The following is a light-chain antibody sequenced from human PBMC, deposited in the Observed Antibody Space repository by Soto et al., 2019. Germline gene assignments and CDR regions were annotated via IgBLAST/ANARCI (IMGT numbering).Light chain of an antibody. V-gene: IGKV1-5*01. Sequence: DIQMTQSPSTLSASVGDRVTITCRASQSISSWLAWYQQKPGKAPKLLIYDASSLESGVPSRFSSSGSGTEFTLTISSLQPDDFATYYCQQYNNYSPTFGQGTKVEIK. J-gene: IGKJ1*01. CDR3: QQYNNYSPT. CDR1: QSISSW. CDR2: DAS.